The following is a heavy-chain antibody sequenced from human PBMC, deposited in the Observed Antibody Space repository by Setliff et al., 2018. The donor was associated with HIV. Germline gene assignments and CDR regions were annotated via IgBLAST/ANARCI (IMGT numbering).Heavy chain of an antibody. D-gene: IGHD3-10*01. J-gene: IGHJ4*02. CDR1: GYTFTTYA. Sequence: ASVKVSCKASGYTFTTYAMMWVRQAPGQSPEWMGWINTGNGNTKYSQKFQGRVTISRDTSASTAYMELSSLRSEDTAVYYCTLGEIQYYFDYWGQGTLVTVSS. CDR3: TLGEIQYYFDY. CDR2: INTGNGNT. V-gene: IGHV1-3*04.